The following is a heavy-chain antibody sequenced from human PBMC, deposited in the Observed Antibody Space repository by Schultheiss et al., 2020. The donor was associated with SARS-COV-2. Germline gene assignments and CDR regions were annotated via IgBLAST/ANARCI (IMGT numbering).Heavy chain of an antibody. V-gene: IGHV4-39*07. Sequence: SETLSLTCSVFGGSISSYYWGWIRQPPGKGLEWIGSIYYSGSAYYNPSLKSRVTISVDTSKNQFSLKLSSVTAADTAVYYCASTLIDYWGQGTLVTVSS. CDR2: IYYSGSA. CDR3: ASTLIDY. J-gene: IGHJ4*02. CDR1: GGSISSYY.